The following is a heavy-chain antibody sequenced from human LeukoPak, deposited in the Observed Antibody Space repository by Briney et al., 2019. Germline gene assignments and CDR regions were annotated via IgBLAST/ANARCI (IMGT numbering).Heavy chain of an antibody. CDR2: ISSSSYI. J-gene: IGHJ4*02. Sequence: GGSLRLSCAASGFTFSSYSMNWVRQAPGKGLEWVSSISSSSYIYYADPVKGRFTISRDNAKNSLYLQMNSLRAEDTAVYYCARDRRWLQFNLYDYWGQGTLVTVSS. CDR1: GFTFSSYS. CDR3: ARDRRWLQFNLYDY. D-gene: IGHD5-24*01. V-gene: IGHV3-21*01.